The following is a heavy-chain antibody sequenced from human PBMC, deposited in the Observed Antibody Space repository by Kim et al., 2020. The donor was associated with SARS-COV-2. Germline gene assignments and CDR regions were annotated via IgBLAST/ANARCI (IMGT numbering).Heavy chain of an antibody. Sequence: GGSLRLSCATSEITIKNHGMHWVRQAPGKGLEWLAVISLDGTKIYYADAVKGRFTISRDKSNYTLYLQMNSLRPEDTALYYCARDTEGSGSYLDSWGQGTLVTVSS. J-gene: IGHJ4*02. D-gene: IGHD3-10*01. CDR3: ARDTEGSGSYLDS. V-gene: IGHV3-30*03. CDR1: EITIKNHG. CDR2: ISLDGTKI.